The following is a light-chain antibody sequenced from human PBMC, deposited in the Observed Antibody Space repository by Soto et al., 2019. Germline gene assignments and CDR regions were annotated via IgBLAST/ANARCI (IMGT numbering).Light chain of an antibody. V-gene: IGLV2-14*01. CDR3: TSYTSTIPYV. CDR2: EVS. J-gene: IGLJ1*01. CDR1: SNDVGGYTY. Sequence: QSALTQPASVSGSPGQSITISCTGSSNDVGGYTYVSWYLQHPGQAPKLIIYEVSDRPSVVSPRFSGSKSGNTASLTISGLQVEDEADYFCTSYTSTIPYVFGSGTKLTVL.